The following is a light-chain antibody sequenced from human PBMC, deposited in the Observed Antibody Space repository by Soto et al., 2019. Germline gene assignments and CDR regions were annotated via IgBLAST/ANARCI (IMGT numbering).Light chain of an antibody. J-gene: IGLJ2*01. CDR2: STS. V-gene: IGLV7-43*01. CDR1: TGAVTSGYY. CDR3: LLYDGGAVV. Sequence: QAVVTQEPSLTVSPGGTVTLTCASSTGAVTSGYYPNWFQQKPGQAPRALIYSTSNTHSWTPARFSGSLLGGKAALTLSGVQPDDEDEYYCLLYDGGAVVFGGGTKVTVL.